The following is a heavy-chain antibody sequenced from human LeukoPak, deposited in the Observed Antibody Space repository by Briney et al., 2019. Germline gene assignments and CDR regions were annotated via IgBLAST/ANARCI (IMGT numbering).Heavy chain of an antibody. D-gene: IGHD5-18*01. CDR1: GFTFDDYA. CDR2: ISWNSGSI. V-gene: IGHV3-9*01. J-gene: IGHJ4*02. CDR3: AKDHSYGVESFDY. Sequence: PGRSLRLSCAASGFTFDDYAMHWVRQAPGKGLEWVSGISWNSGSIGYADSVKGRFTISRDNAKNSLYLQMNSLRAEDTALYYCAKDHSYGVESFDYWGQGTLVTVSS.